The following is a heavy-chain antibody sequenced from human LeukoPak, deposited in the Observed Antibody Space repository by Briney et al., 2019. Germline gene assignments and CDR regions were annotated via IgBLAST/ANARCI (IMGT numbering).Heavy chain of an antibody. V-gene: IGHV3-74*01. CDR1: GFTFSSYW. CDR3: ARSNQADDY. CDR2: INPGGSST. D-gene: IGHD1-14*01. Sequence: PGGSLTLSCAASGFTFSSYWMHWVRQVPGKGLVWVSRINPGGSSTAYADSVKGRFTISRDNAKNTLYLQMDSLRAEDTAIYYCARSNQADDYWGQGTLVTVSS. J-gene: IGHJ4*02.